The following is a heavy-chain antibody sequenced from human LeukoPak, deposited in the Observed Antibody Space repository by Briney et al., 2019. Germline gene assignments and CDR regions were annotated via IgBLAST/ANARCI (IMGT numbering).Heavy chain of an antibody. CDR1: GYTFTSYD. V-gene: IGHV1-8*01. J-gene: IGHJ4*02. CDR2: MNPNSGNT. Sequence: GASVKVSCKASGYTFTSYDINWVRQATGQGLEWMGWMNPNSGNTCYAQKFQGRVTMTRNTSISTAYMELSSLRSEDTAVYYCARGLIRRGYCSGGSCYLFWGQGTLVTVSS. D-gene: IGHD2-15*01. CDR3: ARGLIRRGYCSGGSCYLF.